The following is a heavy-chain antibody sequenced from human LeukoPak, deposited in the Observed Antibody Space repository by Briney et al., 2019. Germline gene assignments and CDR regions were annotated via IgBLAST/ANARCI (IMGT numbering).Heavy chain of an antibody. J-gene: IGHJ4*02. CDR2: IKQYGSEK. CDR3: ARGYYDILTGYYS. D-gene: IGHD3-9*01. V-gene: IGHV3-7*04. Sequence: PGGSLRLSCEASGFRFSNYWMSWVRQAPGKGLEWVATIKQYGSEKYYVDSVKGRFTISRDNAKNSLYLQMNSLRAEDTAVYYCARGYYDILTGYYSWGQGTLVTVSS. CDR1: GFRFSNYW.